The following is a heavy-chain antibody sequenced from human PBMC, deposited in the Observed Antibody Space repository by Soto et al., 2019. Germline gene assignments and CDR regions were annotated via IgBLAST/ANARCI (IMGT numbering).Heavy chain of an antibody. CDR1: GFTFSDHY. V-gene: IGHV3-72*01. CDR2: ARNKADSYNT. J-gene: IGHJ4*02. D-gene: IGHD2-15*01. CDR3: ARSLRYSCSGGSLHYYFDN. Sequence: EVQLVESGGGLVQPGGSLRLSCAASGFTFSDHYMDWVRQAPGKGLEWVGRARNKADSYNTEYAASVKGRFTISRDHSKNSLYLQMNSLKTAVTAVYYCARSLRYSCSGGSLHYYFDNWGQGTLVTVSS.